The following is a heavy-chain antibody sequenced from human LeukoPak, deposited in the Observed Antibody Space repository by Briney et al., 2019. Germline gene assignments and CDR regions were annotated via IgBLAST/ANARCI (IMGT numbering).Heavy chain of an antibody. D-gene: IGHD1-20*01. J-gene: IGHJ4*02. Sequence: GGSLRLSCAASGFTSSDYYMSWMRQAPGKGLEWVSYISSSGNIIYYADSVRGRFTISRDNAKNSLYLRMNSLRAEDTAVYYCARRRYNWNAIDYWGQGTLVTVSS. CDR1: GFTSSDYY. V-gene: IGHV3-11*01. CDR2: ISSSGNII. CDR3: ARRRYNWNAIDY.